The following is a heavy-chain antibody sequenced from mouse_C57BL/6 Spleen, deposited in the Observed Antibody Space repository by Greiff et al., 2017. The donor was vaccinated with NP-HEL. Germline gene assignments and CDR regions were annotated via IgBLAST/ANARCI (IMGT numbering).Heavy chain of an antibody. Sequence: EVNVVESGEGLVKPGGSLKLSCAASGFTFSSYAMSWVRQTPEKRLEWVAYISSGGDYIYYADTVKGRFTISRDNARNTLYLQMSSLKSEDTAMYYCTGGLPVYFDYWGQGTTLTVSS. CDR2: ISSGGDYI. V-gene: IGHV5-9-1*02. J-gene: IGHJ2*01. CDR1: GFTFSSYA. CDR3: TGGLPVYFDY.